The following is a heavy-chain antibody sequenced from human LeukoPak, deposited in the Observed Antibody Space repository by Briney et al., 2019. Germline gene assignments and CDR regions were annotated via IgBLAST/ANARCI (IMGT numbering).Heavy chain of an antibody. J-gene: IGHJ3*02. Sequence: PGGSLRLSCAASGFTFSSYAMHWVRQAPGKGLEWVAVISYDGSNKYYADSVKGRFTISRDNSKNTLYLQMNSLRAEDTAVYYCAREGPYYDFWSGPSAHAFDIWGQGTMVTVSS. CDR3: AREGPYYDFWSGPSAHAFDI. V-gene: IGHV3-30-3*01. CDR2: ISYDGSNK. CDR1: GFTFSSYA. D-gene: IGHD3-3*01.